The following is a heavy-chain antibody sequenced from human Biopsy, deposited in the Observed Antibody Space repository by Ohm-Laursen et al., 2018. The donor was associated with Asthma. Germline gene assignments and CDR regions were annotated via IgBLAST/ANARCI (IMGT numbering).Heavy chain of an antibody. V-gene: IGHV4-59*01. Sequence: GTLSLTCDVYPGSFSGFYWTWIRQSPEKGLEWMGYVYWTGSTNYNPSLKSLITMSVDTSKNRMFLELTSVTAADTAIYYCVRAVRNEQWLAPFDYWGQGKPVTGSS. J-gene: IGHJ4*02. CDR3: VRAVRNEQWLAPFDY. D-gene: IGHD6-19*01. CDR1: PGSFSGFY. CDR2: VYWTGST.